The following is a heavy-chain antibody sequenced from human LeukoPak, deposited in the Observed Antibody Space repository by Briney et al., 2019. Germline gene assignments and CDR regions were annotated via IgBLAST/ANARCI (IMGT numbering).Heavy chain of an antibody. Sequence: GGSLRLSCAASGFTFSSYGMHWVRQAPGKGLEWVAVIWYDGSNKYYADSVKGRFTISRDNSKNTLYLQMNSLRAEDTAVYYCAGDPDTAMVPDYWGQGTLVTVSS. D-gene: IGHD5-18*01. CDR2: IWYDGSNK. CDR1: GFTFSSYG. CDR3: AGDPDTAMVPDY. J-gene: IGHJ4*02. V-gene: IGHV3-33*01.